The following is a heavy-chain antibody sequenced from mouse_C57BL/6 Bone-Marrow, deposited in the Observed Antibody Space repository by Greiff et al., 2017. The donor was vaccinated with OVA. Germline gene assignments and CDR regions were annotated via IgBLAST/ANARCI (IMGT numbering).Heavy chain of an antibody. CDR2: IHPSDSDT. CDR1: GYTFTSYW. V-gene: IGHV1-74*01. D-gene: IGHD1-1*01. CDR3: AIGSITTVVAPYAMDY. J-gene: IGHJ4*01. Sequence: QVQLQQSGAELVKPGASVKVSCKASGYTFTSYWMHWVKQRPGQGLEWIGRIHPSDSDTNYNQKFKGKATLTVDKSTSTAYMQLSSLTSEDSAVYYGAIGSITTVVAPYAMDYWGQGTSVTVSS.